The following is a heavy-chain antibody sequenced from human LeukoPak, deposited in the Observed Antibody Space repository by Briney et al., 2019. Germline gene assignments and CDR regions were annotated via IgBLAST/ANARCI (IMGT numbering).Heavy chain of an antibody. CDR2: IYPRDGST. D-gene: IGHD3-16*02. CDR3: ASWNYRN. V-gene: IGHV1-2*02. CDR1: GYTFTSNY. Sequence: ASVKVSCKASGYTFTSNYIHWVRQAPGQGLEWMGMIYPRDGSTSYAQKFQGRVTMTRDTSISTAYMELSRLRSDDTAVYYCASWNYRNWGQGTLVTVSS. J-gene: IGHJ4*02.